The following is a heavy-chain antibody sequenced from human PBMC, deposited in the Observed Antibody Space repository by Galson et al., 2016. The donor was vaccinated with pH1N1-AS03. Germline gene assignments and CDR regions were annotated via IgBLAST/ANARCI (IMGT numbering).Heavy chain of an antibody. CDR3: ARHRGFDKNDAFDM. D-gene: IGHD3-10*01. CDR2: IYYTAST. J-gene: IGHJ3*02. Sequence: TCSVSGASISSFSYYWGWIRQPPGQGLEWIGSIYYTASTYYNPSLKSRVTMSVDTSNNQFSLRVSSVTAADTAVYYCARHRGFDKNDAFDMWGQGTMVIVSS. V-gene: IGHV4-39*07. CDR1: GASISSFSYY.